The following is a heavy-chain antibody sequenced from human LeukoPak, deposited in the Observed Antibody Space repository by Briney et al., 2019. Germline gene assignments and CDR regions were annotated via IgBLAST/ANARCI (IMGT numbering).Heavy chain of an antibody. CDR2: ISGGSSYK. Sequence: GGSLRLSCAASGFTFISHSMNWVRQAPGKGLEWVSSISGGSSYKYHADSVKGRFTISRANATNSLYLQMSSLRAEDTAVYYCARDNAYYDYVWGSYYDAFDIWGQGTMVTVSS. J-gene: IGHJ3*02. CDR1: GFTFISHS. D-gene: IGHD3-16*01. V-gene: IGHV3-21*01. CDR3: ARDNAYYDYVWGSYYDAFDI.